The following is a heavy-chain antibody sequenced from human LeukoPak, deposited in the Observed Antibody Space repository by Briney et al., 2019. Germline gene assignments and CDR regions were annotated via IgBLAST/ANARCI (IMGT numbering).Heavy chain of an antibody. V-gene: IGHV4-34*01. CDR3: ARDVVVVPAAIHYGMDV. CDR2: INHSGRT. Sequence: SETLSLTCAVYGGSFSDYFWGWIRQPPGKGLEWIGEINHSGRTYYNPSLKSRVTISVDTSKNQFSLNLSSVIAADTAVYYCARDVVVVPAAIHYGMDVWGQGTTVTVSS. J-gene: IGHJ6*02. CDR1: GGSFSDYF. D-gene: IGHD2-2*01.